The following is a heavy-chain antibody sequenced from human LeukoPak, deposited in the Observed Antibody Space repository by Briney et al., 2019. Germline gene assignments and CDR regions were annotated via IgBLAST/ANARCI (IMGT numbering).Heavy chain of an antibody. V-gene: IGHV4-38-2*01. J-gene: IGHJ4*02. Sequence: SETLSLTCAVSGYSISSGYYWGWIRQPPGKGLEWIGSIYHSGSTYYNPSLKSRVTISVDTSKNQFSLKVSSVTAADTAVYYCARLGETAMASYFDYWGQGTRVTVSS. CDR2: IYHSGST. CDR3: ARLGETAMASYFDY. D-gene: IGHD5-18*01. CDR1: GYSISSGYY.